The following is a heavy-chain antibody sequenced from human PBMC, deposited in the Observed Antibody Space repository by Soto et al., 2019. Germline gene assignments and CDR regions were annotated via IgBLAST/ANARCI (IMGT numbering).Heavy chain of an antibody. CDR3: AKQSPYSNSWYGVDY. CDR2: ISGSDDNT. J-gene: IGHJ4*02. D-gene: IGHD6-13*01. Sequence: EVQLLESGGGLVQPGGSLRLSCVASGFTFSSYGMNWVRQAPGKGLEGVSGISGSDDNTHYADAVKGRFTISRDNSKNTLYLQMNSLRAEDTAVYYCAKQSPYSNSWYGVDYWGQGTLVTVSS. CDR1: GFTFSSYG. V-gene: IGHV3-23*01.